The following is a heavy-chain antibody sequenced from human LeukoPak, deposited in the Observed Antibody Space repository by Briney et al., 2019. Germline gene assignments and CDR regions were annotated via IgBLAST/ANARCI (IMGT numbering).Heavy chain of an antibody. CDR3: AKLAKYFYGSETYYFFEH. CDR1: GFTFSSYG. D-gene: IGHD3-10*01. Sequence: RPGGSLRLSCAASGFTFSSYGMHWVRQAPGKGLEWVANIKQDGTEKYYVDSVMGRFTISRDNAKNSLYLQMNSLRVEDTAMYYCAKLAKYFYGSETYYFFEHWGQGTPVTASS. CDR2: IKQDGTEK. J-gene: IGHJ4*02. V-gene: IGHV3-7*01.